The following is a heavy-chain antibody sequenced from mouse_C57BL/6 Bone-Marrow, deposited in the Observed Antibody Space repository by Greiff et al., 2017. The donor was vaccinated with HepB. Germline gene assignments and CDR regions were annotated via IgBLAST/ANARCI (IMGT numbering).Heavy chain of an antibody. V-gene: IGHV5-12*01. CDR2: ISNGGGST. J-gene: IGHJ1*03. CDR1: GFTFSDYY. CDR3: ARSLVYWYFDV. Sequence: EVKLVESGGGLVQPGGSLKLSCAASGFTFSDYYMYWVRQTPEKRLEWVAYISNGGGSTYYPDTVKGRFTISRDNAKNTLYLQMSRLKSEDTAMYYCARSLVYWYFDVWGTGTTVTVSS. D-gene: IGHD2-2*01.